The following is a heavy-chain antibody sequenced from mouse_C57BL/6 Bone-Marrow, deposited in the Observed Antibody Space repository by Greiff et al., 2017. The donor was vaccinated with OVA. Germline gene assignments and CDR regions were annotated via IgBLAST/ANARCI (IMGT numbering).Heavy chain of an antibody. D-gene: IGHD2-1*01. V-gene: IGHV1-50*01. J-gene: IGHJ2*01. Sequence: QVQLQQPGAELVKPGASVKLSCKASGYTFTSYWMQWVKQRPGQGLEWIGEIDPSDSYTNYNQKFKGKATLTVDTSSSTAYMQLSSLTSEDSAVYYCARDGNYEYYFDYWCQGTTLTVTS. CDR3: ARDGNYEYYFDY. CDR2: IDPSDSYT. CDR1: GYTFTSYW.